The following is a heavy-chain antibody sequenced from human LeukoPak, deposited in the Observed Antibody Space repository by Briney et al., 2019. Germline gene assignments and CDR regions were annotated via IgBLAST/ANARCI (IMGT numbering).Heavy chain of an antibody. D-gene: IGHD5-12*01. J-gene: IGHJ6*03. CDR1: GGSISSGSYY. V-gene: IGHV4-61*02. CDR2: IYTSGST. Sequence: PSETLSLTCTVSGGSISSGSYYWSWIRQPAGKGLEWIGRIYTSGSTNYNPSLKSRVTISVDTSKNQFSLKLSSVTAADTAVYYCAREGGMATIGGYYYYYYMDVWGKGTTVTISS. CDR3: AREGGMATIGGYYYYYYMDV.